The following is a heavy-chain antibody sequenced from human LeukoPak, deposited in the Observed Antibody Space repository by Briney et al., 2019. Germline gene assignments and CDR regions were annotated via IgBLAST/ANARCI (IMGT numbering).Heavy chain of an antibody. CDR1: GITLSNYA. CDR3: AKDAIGQYRPYYFDC. CDR2: ISGSGEST. J-gene: IGHJ4*02. D-gene: IGHD3-16*02. V-gene: IGHV3-23*01. Sequence: GGSLRLSCAVSGITLSNYAMSWVRQAPGKGLEWVSSISGSGESTYYADYVKGRFTVSRDNSKNTVNLQLNSLRAEDTAVYYCAKDAIGQYRPYYFDCWGQGTLVTVSS.